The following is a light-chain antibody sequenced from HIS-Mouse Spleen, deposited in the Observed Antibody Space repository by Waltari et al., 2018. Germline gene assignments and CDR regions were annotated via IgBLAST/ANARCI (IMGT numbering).Light chain of an antibody. J-gene: IGLJ1*01. CDR1: SRDVGCYNY. CDR2: DVS. V-gene: IGLV2-14*03. Sequence: QSALTQPASVSGSPGQSTTIPCTGTSRDVGCYNYVSWYQQHPDKAPKPMIYDVSNRPSGVSNRFSGSKSGNTASLTISGLQAEDEADYYCSSYTSSSTYVFGTGTKVTVL. CDR3: SSYTSSSTYV.